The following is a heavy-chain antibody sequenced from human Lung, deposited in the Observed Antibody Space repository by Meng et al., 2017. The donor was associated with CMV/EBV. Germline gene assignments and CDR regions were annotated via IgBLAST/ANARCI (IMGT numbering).Heavy chain of an antibody. J-gene: IGHJ3*02. D-gene: IGHD3-10*01. V-gene: IGHV1-2*02. CDR1: GYTFIGYY. CDR3: AREQAGDYGSGQDALDI. CDR2: IDPKSGDT. Sequence: SVKVSCXASGYTFIGYYVHWVRQAPGQGLEWMGWIDPKSGDTISAQKFQGRVTMTRDTSITTAYMELSSLRSDDTAVYFCAREQAGDYGSGQDALDIWGQGTMVTVSS.